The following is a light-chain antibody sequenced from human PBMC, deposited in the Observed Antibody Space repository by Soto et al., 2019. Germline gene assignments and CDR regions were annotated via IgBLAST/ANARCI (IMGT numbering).Light chain of an antibody. J-gene: IGLJ2*01. CDR1: SGSIASNY. CDR2: EDN. V-gene: IGLV6-57*02. Sequence: NFMLTQPHSVSESPGKTVTISCTGSSGSIASNYVQWYQQRPGGAPPTVIYEDNQRPSGVPDRFSGSIDSSSTSASLTISGLKTEDEADYYCQSYDSSNVVFGGGTKLTVL. CDR3: QSYDSSNVV.